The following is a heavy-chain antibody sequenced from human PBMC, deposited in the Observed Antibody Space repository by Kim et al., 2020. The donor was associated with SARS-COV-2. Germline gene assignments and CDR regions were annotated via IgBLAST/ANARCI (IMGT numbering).Heavy chain of an antibody. V-gene: IGHV1-46*01. J-gene: IGHJ4*02. CDR3: ARGDGVVVVAARAASMDDY. D-gene: IGHD2-15*01. Sequence: ASVKVSCKASGYTFTSYYMHWVRQAPGQGLEWMGIINPSGGSTSYAQKFQGRVTMTRDTSTSTVYMELSSLRSEDTAVYYCARGDGVVVVAARAASMDDYWGQGTLVTVSS. CDR2: INPSGGST. CDR1: GYTFTSYY.